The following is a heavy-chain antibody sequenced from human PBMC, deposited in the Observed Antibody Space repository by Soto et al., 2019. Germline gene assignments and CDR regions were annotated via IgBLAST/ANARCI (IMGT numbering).Heavy chain of an antibody. CDR3: ARGRKLTKGTFDY. V-gene: IGHV4-59*01. CDR2: IYYSGST. Sequence: QVQLQESGPGLVKPSETLSLTCTVSGGSISSYYWSWIRQPPGKGLEWIGYIYYSGSTNYNPSLKSRVTISVDTSKIQFSLKLSSVTAADTAVYYCARGRKLTKGTFDYWGQGTLVTVSS. CDR1: GGSISSYY. J-gene: IGHJ4*02. D-gene: IGHD4-17*01.